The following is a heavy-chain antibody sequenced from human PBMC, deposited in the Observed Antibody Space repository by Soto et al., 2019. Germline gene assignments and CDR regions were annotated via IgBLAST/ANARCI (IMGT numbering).Heavy chain of an antibody. V-gene: IGHV4-34*01. D-gene: IGHD2-2*01. CDR3: ARGGPYCSSTSCQPSPIYFDY. Sequence: QVQLQQWGAGLLKPSETLSLTCAVYGGSFSGYYWSWIRQPPGKGLEWIGEINHSGSTNYNPSLKSRVTISVDTATNQCSMKLSSVTAADTAVYYCARGGPYCSSTSCQPSPIYFDYWGQGTLVTVSS. CDR1: GGSFSGYY. J-gene: IGHJ4*02. CDR2: INHSGST.